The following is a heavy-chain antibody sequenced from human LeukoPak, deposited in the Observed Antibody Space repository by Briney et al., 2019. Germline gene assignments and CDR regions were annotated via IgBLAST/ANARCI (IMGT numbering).Heavy chain of an antibody. V-gene: IGHV3-30*04. D-gene: IGHD3-10*02. CDR3: AELGITMIGGV. Sequence: PLGSLRLSCAAAGFTLSSYAMHWGRPAPGKGRGWVAVISYDGSNKYYADSVKGRFTISRDNAKNSLYLQMNSLRAEDTAVYYCAELGITMIGGVWGKGTTVTISS. J-gene: IGHJ6*04. CDR1: GFTLSSYA. CDR2: ISYDGSNK.